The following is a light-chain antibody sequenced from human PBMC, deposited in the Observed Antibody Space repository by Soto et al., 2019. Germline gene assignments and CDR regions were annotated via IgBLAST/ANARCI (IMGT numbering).Light chain of an antibody. CDR3: QQSYSTSRT. J-gene: IGKJ1*01. CDR2: AAS. Sequence: DIQLTQSPSFLSASVGDRVTITCLASQDISNYLVWYQQKPGKAPKPLIYAASTLQSGVPSRFSGSGSGTEFSLTISSLQPEDFATYYCQQSYSTSRTFGQGTKVDIK. CDR1: QDISNY. V-gene: IGKV1-9*01.